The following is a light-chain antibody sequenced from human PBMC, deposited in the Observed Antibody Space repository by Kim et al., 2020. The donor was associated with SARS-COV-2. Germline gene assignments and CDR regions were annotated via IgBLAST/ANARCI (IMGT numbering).Light chain of an antibody. Sequence: EIVLIQSPATLSVSPGERATLSCRASQSVSSYLAWYQQKPGQAPRLLIYDASNRATGIPARFSGSGSGTDFTLTISSLEPEDFAVYYCQQRSNWQYTFGQGTKLEI. CDR2: DAS. V-gene: IGKV3-11*01. J-gene: IGKJ2*01. CDR3: QQRSNWQYT. CDR1: QSVSSY.